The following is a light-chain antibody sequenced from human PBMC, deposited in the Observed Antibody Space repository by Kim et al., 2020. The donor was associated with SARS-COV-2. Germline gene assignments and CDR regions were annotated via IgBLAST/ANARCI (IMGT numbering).Light chain of an antibody. J-gene: IGKJ4*01. CDR3: QQYHDVPFT. CDR1: QDIDNS. Sequence: DIQMTQSPSSLSASVGDRVTITCLASQDIDNSLNWYQQKPGEPPKLLIYEATNLETGVPRRFTGSTSVTDFTFTISSLQPEDVATYYCQQYHDVPFTFGGGTKVDI. CDR2: EAT. V-gene: IGKV1-33*01.